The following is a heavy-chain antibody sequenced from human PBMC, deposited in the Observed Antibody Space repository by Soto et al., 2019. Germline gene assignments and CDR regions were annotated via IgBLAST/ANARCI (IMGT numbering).Heavy chain of an antibody. Sequence: VHLVQSGAEVRKPGASVKVSCKVSGYTLAEFSMHWVRQAPGKGLEWMGGFDPEDGETIYAQKFQGRVTMTEDTSADTAYMGLSSLRSEDTAVYYCATIPAPDCSDDGCYSGWGQGTLISVSS. CDR1: GYTLAEFS. J-gene: IGHJ4*02. CDR3: ATIPAPDCSDDGCYSG. D-gene: IGHD2-15*01. CDR2: FDPEDGET. V-gene: IGHV1-24*01.